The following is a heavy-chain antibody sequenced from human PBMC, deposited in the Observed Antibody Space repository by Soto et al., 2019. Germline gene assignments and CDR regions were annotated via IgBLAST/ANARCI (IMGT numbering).Heavy chain of an antibody. CDR1: GVSISSGDYY. D-gene: IGHD1-26*01. J-gene: IGHJ3*02. Sequence: QVQLQESGPGLVKPSQTLSLTCAVSGVSISSGDYYWTWIRQPPGKGLEYIGYIYYNGNTYYNPSLKSRVTISLDTSKNHFSLSLRSVTAADTAVYYCVRGVVGTTLHDAFDIWGQGTMVTVSS. CDR2: IYYNGNT. CDR3: VRGVVGTTLHDAFDI. V-gene: IGHV4-30-4*01.